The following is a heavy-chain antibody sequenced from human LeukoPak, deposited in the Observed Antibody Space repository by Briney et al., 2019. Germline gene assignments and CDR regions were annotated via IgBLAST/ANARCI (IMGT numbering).Heavy chain of an antibody. Sequence: PGGSLRLSCAASVFTFSAYYMSWIRQAPGKGLEWVSYISSSSSYTNYADSVKGRFTISRDNAKNSLYLQMNSLRAEDTAVYYCASSSEVTHFDYWGQGTLVTVSS. D-gene: IGHD2-21*02. J-gene: IGHJ4*02. V-gene: IGHV3-11*03. CDR3: ASSSEVTHFDY. CDR2: ISSSSSYT. CDR1: VFTFSAYY.